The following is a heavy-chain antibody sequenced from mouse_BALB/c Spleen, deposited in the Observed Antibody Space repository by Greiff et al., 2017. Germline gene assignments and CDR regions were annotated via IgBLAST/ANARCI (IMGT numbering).Heavy chain of an antibody. CDR3: ARAELGIFDY. J-gene: IGHJ2*01. Sequence: GQLQQSGAELVKPGASVKLSCTASGFNIKDTYMHWVKQRPEQGLEWIGRIDPANGNTKYDPKFQGKATITADTSSNTAYLQLSSLTSEDTAVYYCARAELGIFDYWGQGTTLTVSS. CDR1: GFNIKDTY. CDR2: IDPANGNT. V-gene: IGHV14-3*02. D-gene: IGHD4-1*01.